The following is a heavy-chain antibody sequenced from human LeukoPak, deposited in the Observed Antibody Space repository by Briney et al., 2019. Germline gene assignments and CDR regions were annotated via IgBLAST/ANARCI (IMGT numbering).Heavy chain of an antibody. V-gene: IGHV2-5*02. J-gene: IGHJ4*02. CDR2: IYWDDDK. D-gene: IGHD5-18*01. CDR1: GFSLSTSGVG. Sequence: SGPTLLKPTQTLTLTCTFSGFSLSTSGVGVGWIRQPPGKALEWLALIYWDDDKRYSPSLKSRLTITKDTSKNQVVLTMTNMDTVDTATYYCAHSENSVNTAMAPNFDYWGQGTLVTVSS. CDR3: AHSENSVNTAMAPNFDY.